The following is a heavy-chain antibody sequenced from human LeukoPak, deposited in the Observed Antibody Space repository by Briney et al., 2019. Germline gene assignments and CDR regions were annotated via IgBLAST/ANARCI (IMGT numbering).Heavy chain of an antibody. CDR3: AKDGSFGSSGCYYFDY. V-gene: IGHV3-23*01. CDR1: GFTFSSYA. D-gene: IGHD3-22*01. Sequence: PGGSLRLSCAASGFTFSSYAMSWVRQAPGKGLEWVSAISGSGGSTYYADSVKGRFTISRDNSKNSLYLQMNSLTAEDTAVYYCAKDGSFGSSGCYYFDYWGQGTLVTVSS. CDR2: ISGSGGST. J-gene: IGHJ4*02.